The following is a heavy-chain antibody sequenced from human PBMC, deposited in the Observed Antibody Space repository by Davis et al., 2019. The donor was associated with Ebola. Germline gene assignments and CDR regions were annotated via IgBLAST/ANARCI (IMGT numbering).Heavy chain of an antibody. J-gene: IGHJ4*02. CDR3: ARELRTVTTKWVFDY. Sequence: MPSETLSLTCTISGASFSTHYWSWIRQPPGKGLEWIGNIYYSGTTNLNPSLKSRVTISVDTSNNQFSLKLNSVTAADTAVYYCARELRTVTTKWVFDYWGQGTLVTVSS. CDR2: IYYSGTT. D-gene: IGHD4-17*01. V-gene: IGHV4-59*11. CDR1: GASFSTHY.